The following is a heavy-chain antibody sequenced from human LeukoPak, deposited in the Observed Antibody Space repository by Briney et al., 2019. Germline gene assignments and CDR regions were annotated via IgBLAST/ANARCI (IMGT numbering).Heavy chain of an antibody. J-gene: IGHJ4*02. D-gene: IGHD3-10*01. V-gene: IGHV3-7*01. Sequence: GGSLRLSCAASGFTFRSFWMSWVRQAPGKGVEGVAKIKPDGSEKYYVDSVKGRFTISRNNPNNSLFLQINSLTAEDTAVYYCARLYGSSSYYDYWGQGTLLTVSS. CDR2: IKPDGSEK. CDR3: ARLYGSSSYYDY. CDR1: GFTFRSFW.